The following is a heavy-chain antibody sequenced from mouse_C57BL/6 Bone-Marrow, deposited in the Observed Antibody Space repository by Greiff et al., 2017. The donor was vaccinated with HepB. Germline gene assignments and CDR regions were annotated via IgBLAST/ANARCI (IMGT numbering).Heavy chain of an antibody. CDR1: GYTFTSYW. Sequence: QVQLQQPGAELVKPGASVKLSCKASGYTFTSYWMHWVKQRPGQGLEWIGMIHPNSGSTNYNEKFKSKATLTVDKASSTAYMQLSSLTSEDSAVYYCARSPITTVVATGDYWGKGTTLTVAS. V-gene: IGHV1-64*01. D-gene: IGHD1-1*01. CDR2: IHPNSGST. CDR3: ARSPITTVVATGDY. J-gene: IGHJ2*01.